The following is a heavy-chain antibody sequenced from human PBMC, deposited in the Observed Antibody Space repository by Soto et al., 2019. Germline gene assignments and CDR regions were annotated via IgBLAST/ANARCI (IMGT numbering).Heavy chain of an antibody. CDR1: GFSFGDYT. D-gene: IGHD3-9*01. J-gene: IGHJ4*02. V-gene: IGHV3-43*01. CDR2: ISWDGGIT. Sequence: VGSLRLSCAASGFSFGDYTMHWVRQGPGKGPEWISLISWDGGITDYSDSVKGRFISSRDNSKNSLFLEMNSLTSEDAAMYFCARDSYDILTGQKRYFDFWGQGTLVTVSS. CDR3: ARDSYDILTGQKRYFDF.